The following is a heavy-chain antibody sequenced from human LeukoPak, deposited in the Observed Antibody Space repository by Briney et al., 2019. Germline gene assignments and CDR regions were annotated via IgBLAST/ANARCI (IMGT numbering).Heavy chain of an antibody. CDR1: GFTFSNYE. CDR3: AREGVVVSAAVDY. V-gene: IGHV3-48*03. J-gene: IGHJ4*02. Sequence: GGSLRLSCAASGFTFSNYEMNWVRQAPGKGLEWVSCISISGSTIYYADSVKGRFTISRDNAKNSLYLQMNSLRAEDTAVYYCAREGVVVSAAVDYWGQGTLVTVSS. CDR2: ISISGSTI. D-gene: IGHD2-2*01.